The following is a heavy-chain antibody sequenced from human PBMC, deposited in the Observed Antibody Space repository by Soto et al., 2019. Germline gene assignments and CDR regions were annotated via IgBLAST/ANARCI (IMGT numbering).Heavy chain of an antibody. CDR2: INSDGSST. D-gene: IGHD3-22*01. J-gene: IGHJ6*01. CDR3: ARDRVTMIVVNGMDV. Sequence: EVQLVESGGGLVQPGGSLRLACAASGFTFSSYWMHWVRQAPGKGLVWVSRINSDGSSTSYADSVKGRFTISRDNAKNTLYLQKNSLRAEDTDLYYCARDRVTMIVVNGMDVWGQGTPVNVSS. CDR1: GFTFSSYW. V-gene: IGHV3-74*01.